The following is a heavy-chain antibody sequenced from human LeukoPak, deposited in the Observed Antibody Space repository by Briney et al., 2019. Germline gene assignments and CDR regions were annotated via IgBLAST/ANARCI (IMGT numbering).Heavy chain of an antibody. V-gene: IGHV4-39*07. CDR3: ARGHGPHIVVVTAIRTGDAFDI. J-gene: IGHJ3*02. CDR2: INYSGTT. D-gene: IGHD2-21*02. Sequence: SETLSLTCTVSGGSISSSSYYWGWIRQPPGKGLEWIVSINYSGTTNYNPSLKSRVTISVDTSKNQFSLKLSSVTAADTAVYYCARGHGPHIVVVTAIRTGDAFDIWGQGTMVTVSS. CDR1: GGSISSSSYY.